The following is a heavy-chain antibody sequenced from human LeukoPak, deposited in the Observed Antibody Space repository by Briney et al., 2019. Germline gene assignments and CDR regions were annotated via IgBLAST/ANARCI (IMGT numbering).Heavy chain of an antibody. V-gene: IGHV1-2*02. CDR2: INPNSGGT. Sequence: ASVKVSCKASGYTFTGYYIHWVRQAPGQGLEWMGWINPNSGGTNSAQKFQGRVTMTRDTSISTAYMELSRLTSDDTAVYSCARGVTTRGFYYYMDIWGKGTTVTISS. CDR3: ARGVTTRGFYYYMDI. J-gene: IGHJ6*03. D-gene: IGHD4-17*01. CDR1: GYTFTGYY.